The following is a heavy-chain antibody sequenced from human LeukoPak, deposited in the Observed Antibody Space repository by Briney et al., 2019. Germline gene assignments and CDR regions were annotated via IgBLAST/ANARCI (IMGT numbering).Heavy chain of an antibody. CDR3: ASSSTSERGYYYYYMDV. V-gene: IGHV4-34*01. D-gene: IGHD2-2*01. Sequence: SETLSLTCAVYGGSFSGYYWSWIRQPPGKGLEWIGEINHSGSTNYNPSLKSRVTISVDTSKNQFSLKLSSVTAADTAVYYCASSSTSERGYYYYYMDVWGKGTTVTVSS. CDR1: GGSFSGYY. CDR2: INHSGST. J-gene: IGHJ6*03.